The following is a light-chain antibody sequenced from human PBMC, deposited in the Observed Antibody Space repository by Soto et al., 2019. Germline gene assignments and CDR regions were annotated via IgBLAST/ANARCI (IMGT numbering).Light chain of an antibody. J-gene: IGKJ1*01. CDR1: QSVSSSY. CDR3: QQHGSSPRT. Sequence: ETVLTQSPGTLSLSPGERATLSCRASQSVSSSYLAWYQQKPGQAPRLLIYGASSRATGIPDRFSGSGSGTDFTLTIGRVEPEDFAVYYCQQHGSSPRTFGQGTKVDIK. CDR2: GAS. V-gene: IGKV3-20*01.